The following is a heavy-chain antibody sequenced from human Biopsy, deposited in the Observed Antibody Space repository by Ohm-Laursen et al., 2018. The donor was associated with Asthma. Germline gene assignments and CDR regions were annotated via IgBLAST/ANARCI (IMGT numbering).Heavy chain of an antibody. Sequence: SLRLSCTAPGFTFDDYAMHWVRQAPGKGLEWVSGVSWNSGSIDYADSVKGRFTISRDNAKNSLYLQMNSLRGADTALYYCVKDIRLQLWGFDSWGQGTLVTVPS. D-gene: IGHD6-13*01. J-gene: IGHJ4*02. CDR2: VSWNSGSI. CDR1: GFTFDDYA. V-gene: IGHV3-9*01. CDR3: VKDIRLQLWGFDS.